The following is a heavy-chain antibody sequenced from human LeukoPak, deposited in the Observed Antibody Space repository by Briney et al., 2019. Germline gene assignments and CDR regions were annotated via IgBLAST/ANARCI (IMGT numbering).Heavy chain of an antibody. Sequence: GGSLRLSCAASGFTFSSYAMHWVRQAPGKGLEGVAVISYDGSNKYYADSVKGRFTISRDNSKNTLYLQMNSLRAEDTAVYYCARESYNYYYYGMDVWGQGTTVTVSS. CDR1: GFTFSSYA. CDR3: ARESYNYYYYGMDV. V-gene: IGHV3-30*04. CDR2: ISYDGSNK. J-gene: IGHJ6*02. D-gene: IGHD2-2*02.